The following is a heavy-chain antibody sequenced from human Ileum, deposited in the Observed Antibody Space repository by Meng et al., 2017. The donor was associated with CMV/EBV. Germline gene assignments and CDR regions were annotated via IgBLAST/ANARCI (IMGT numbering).Heavy chain of an antibody. J-gene: IGHJ6*02. Sequence: SVKVSCKASGYTFSSYDINWVRQASGQGLEWMGGINPSSGNSGYAEKFQGRVTMTRNTSISTVYMELSGLTSADTGVYYCAREIINLDRMDVWGQGTTVTVSS. CDR1: GYTFSSYD. CDR3: AREIINLDRMDV. V-gene: IGHV1-8*01. CDR2: INPSSGNS.